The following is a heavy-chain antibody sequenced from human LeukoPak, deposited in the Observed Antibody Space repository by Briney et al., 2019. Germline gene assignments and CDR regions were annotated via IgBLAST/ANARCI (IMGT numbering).Heavy chain of an antibody. CDR3: ARDRDCGGDCYSAPDY. CDR2: ISYDGSNK. CDR1: GLTFSSYA. J-gene: IGHJ4*02. V-gene: IGHV3-30-3*01. Sequence: PGRSLRLSCAASGLTFSSYAMHWVRQAPGKGLEWVAVISYDGSNKYYADSVKGRFTISRDNSKNTLHLQMNSLRAEDTAVYYCARDRDCGGDCYSAPDYWGQGTLVTVSS. D-gene: IGHD2-21*02.